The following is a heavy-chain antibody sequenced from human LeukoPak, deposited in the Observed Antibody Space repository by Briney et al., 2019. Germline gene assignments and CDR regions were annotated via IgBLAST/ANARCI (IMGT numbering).Heavy chain of an antibody. Sequence: SQTLSLTCALSGDNVSSNSAAWNWIRQSPSRGLEWLGRTYYRSKWYDDYAVSVRSRITINPDTSKNQFSLQLNSVTPEDTAVYYCARGASITTAGQYYFDSWGQGTLVTVSS. CDR3: ARGASITTAGQYYFDS. CDR2: TYYRSKWYD. D-gene: IGHD1-14*01. V-gene: IGHV6-1*01. J-gene: IGHJ4*02. CDR1: GDNVSSNSAA.